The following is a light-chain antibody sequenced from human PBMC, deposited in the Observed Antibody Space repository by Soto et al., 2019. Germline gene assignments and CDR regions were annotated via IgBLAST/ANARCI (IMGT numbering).Light chain of an antibody. J-gene: IGLJ1*01. CDR2: EVS. CDR3: SSYTSTSPYV. V-gene: IGLV2-18*02. CDR1: SSDIGPYNR. Sequence: QSALTQPPSVSGSPGQSVTISCTGTSSDIGPYNRVSWFQQSPCTAPKLVIYEVSNRASGVPDRFSGSKSGNTASLTISGLQAEDEATYNCSSYTSTSPYVFGTGTKVTVL.